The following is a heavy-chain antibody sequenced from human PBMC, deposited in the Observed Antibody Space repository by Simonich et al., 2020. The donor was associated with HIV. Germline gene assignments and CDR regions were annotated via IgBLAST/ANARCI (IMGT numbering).Heavy chain of an antibody. Sequence: QVQLHQWGAGLLKPSETLSLTCAVYGGSFSGYYWTWICQSPGKGLEWMGEINHSGITNYNPPLNSRVTISLDTSKNQFSLKLNSVTAADTAVYYCARGTVTGGDARFDYWGQGTLVTVSS. CDR3: ARGTVTGGDARFDY. V-gene: IGHV4-34*01. CDR1: GGSFSGYY. D-gene: IGHD4-17*01. J-gene: IGHJ4*02. CDR2: INHSGIT.